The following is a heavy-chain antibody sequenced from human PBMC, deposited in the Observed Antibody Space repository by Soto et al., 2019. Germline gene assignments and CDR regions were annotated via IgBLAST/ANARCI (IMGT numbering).Heavy chain of an antibody. V-gene: IGHV3-23*01. CDR1: GFTFSSYA. Sequence: EVQLSESGGRLVQPGGSLRLSCAASGFTFSSYAMTWVRQAPGKGLEWVSGISGSGGSTYYADSVRGRLTISRDNSKNTLYLQLNSLRAEDTAVYYCAKALGFCSGGSCSFDYWGLGTLVTVS. CDR2: ISGSGGST. CDR3: AKALGFCSGGSCSFDY. J-gene: IGHJ4*02. D-gene: IGHD2-15*01.